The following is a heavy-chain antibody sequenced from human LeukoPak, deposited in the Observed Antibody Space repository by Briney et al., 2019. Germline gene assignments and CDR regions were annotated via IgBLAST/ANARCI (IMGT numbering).Heavy chain of an antibody. J-gene: IGHJ4*02. Sequence: ASVTVSCKASGYTFTGYYMHWVRQAPGQGLEWMGWINPNSGGTNYAQKFQGRVTMTRDTSISTAYMELSRLRSDDTAVYYCARDGEYCSSTSCYGIYYFDYWGQGTLVTVSS. CDR2: INPNSGGT. CDR3: ARDGEYCSSTSCYGIYYFDY. CDR1: GYTFTGYY. D-gene: IGHD2-2*01. V-gene: IGHV1-2*02.